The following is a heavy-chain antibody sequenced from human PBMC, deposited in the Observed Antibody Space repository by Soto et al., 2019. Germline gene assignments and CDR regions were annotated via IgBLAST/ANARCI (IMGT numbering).Heavy chain of an antibody. CDR2: IYYSGST. D-gene: IGHD1-26*01. J-gene: IGHJ4*02. V-gene: IGHV4-59*08. CDR1: GGSISSYY. CDR3: ARFSDYYGVNY. Sequence: SETLSLTCTVSGGSISSYYWSWIRQPPGKGLEWIGYIYYSGSTNYNPSLKSRVTISVDTSKNQFSLKLSSVTAADTAVYYCARFSDYYGVNYWGQGTLVTVSS.